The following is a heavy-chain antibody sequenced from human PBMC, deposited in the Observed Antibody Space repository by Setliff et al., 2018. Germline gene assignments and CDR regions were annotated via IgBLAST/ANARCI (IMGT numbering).Heavy chain of an antibody. CDR2: LHTSGST. V-gene: IGHV4-61*02. CDR3: ARDNPILGATDY. Sequence: SETLSLTCALSGGSISSGSYHWSWIRQPAGQGLEWVGRLHTSGSTNYNPSLEGRVTISVDTSRNQFSLNLTSVTAADTALYFCARDNPILGATDYWGQGALVTVSS. J-gene: IGHJ4*02. D-gene: IGHD1-26*01. CDR1: GGSISSGSYH.